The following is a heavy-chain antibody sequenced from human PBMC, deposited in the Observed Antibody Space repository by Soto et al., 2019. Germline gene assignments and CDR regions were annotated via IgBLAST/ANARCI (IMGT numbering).Heavy chain of an antibody. Sequence: EVQLLESGGGLVQPGGSLRLSCAASGFTFSSYAMSWVRQAPGKGLEWVSAISGGRGSTHYADSVKGGFTISRDTAKNTLYLQMISLRAADTAVYYCSKKGAVGATYFFDYWGQGALVTVSS. D-gene: IGHD1-26*01. CDR3: SKKGAVGATYFFDY. CDR2: ISGGRGST. CDR1: GFTFSSYA. J-gene: IGHJ4*02. V-gene: IGHV3-23*01.